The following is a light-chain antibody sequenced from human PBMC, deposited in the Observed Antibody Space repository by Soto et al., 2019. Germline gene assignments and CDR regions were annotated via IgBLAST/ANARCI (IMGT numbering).Light chain of an antibody. J-gene: IGKJ2*01. CDR2: DAS. Sequence: EIVLTQAPATLSLSPWERATLSCRASQSVSNYLAWYQQTPGQAPRLLIYDASNRATGIPARFSGSVSGTDFTLNNRSLEPEDFAVYYCQQRSNWPRFTFRQGTKVEIK. V-gene: IGKV3-11*01. CDR1: QSVSNY. CDR3: QQRSNWPRFT.